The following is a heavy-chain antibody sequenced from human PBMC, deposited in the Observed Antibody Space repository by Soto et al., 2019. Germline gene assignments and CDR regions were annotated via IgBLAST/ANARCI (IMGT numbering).Heavy chain of an antibody. CDR2: ISAYNGNT. D-gene: IGHD3-10*01. CDR3: ASNYLYYYGSGNTNYYGMDV. CDR1: GYTCTSYG. Sequence: QVQLVQSGAEVKKPGASVKVSCKASGYTCTSYGISWVRQAPGQGLEWMGWISAYNGNTNYAQKLQGRVTMTTDTSTRTAYMELRSMRSDDTAVYYCASNYLYYYGSGNTNYYGMDVWGQGTTVTVSS. J-gene: IGHJ6*02. V-gene: IGHV1-18*01.